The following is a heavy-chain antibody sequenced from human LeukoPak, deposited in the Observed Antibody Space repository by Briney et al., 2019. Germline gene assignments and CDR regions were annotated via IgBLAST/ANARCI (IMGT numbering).Heavy chain of an antibody. Sequence: PSETLSLTCTVSRGSISSYYWSWIRQPPGEGLEWIGYIYCSGSTNYNPSLKSRVTISVDTSKSQFSLKLASVTAADTAVYYCARGGSSSSLNHFDYWGQGTLVTVSS. V-gene: IGHV4-59*01. CDR1: RGSISSYY. J-gene: IGHJ4*02. CDR2: IYCSGST. CDR3: ARGGSSSSLNHFDY. D-gene: IGHD6-13*01.